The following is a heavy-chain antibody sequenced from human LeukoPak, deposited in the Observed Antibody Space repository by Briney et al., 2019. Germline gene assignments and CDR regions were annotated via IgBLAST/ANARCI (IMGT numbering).Heavy chain of an antibody. CDR3: ARGVVAATFYYYMDV. CDR2: INPTSGAT. Sequence: ASVKVSCKASGYTFTGYYIHWVRQAPRQGLEWMGWINPTSGATNYAQKFQGRVTMTRDTSIGTAYMDLNSLRSDDTAVYFCARGVVAATFYYYMDVWGTGTTVTVSS. CDR1: GYTFTGYY. D-gene: IGHD2-15*01. J-gene: IGHJ6*03. V-gene: IGHV1-2*02.